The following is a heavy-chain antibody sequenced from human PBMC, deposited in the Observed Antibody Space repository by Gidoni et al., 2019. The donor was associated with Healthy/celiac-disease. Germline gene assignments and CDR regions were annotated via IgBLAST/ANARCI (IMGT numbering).Heavy chain of an antibody. J-gene: IGHJ2*01. CDR1: GGSISSSSYY. V-gene: IGHV4-39*01. CDR3: ARPPPDKWELRRDWYFDL. Sequence: QLQLQESGPGLVKPSETLSLTCTVYGGSISSSSYYWGWIRQPPGKGLEWIGSIYYSGSTYYNPSLKSRVTISVDTSKNQFSLKLSSVTAADTAVYYCARPPPDKWELRRDWYFDLWGRGTLVTVSS. D-gene: IGHD1-26*01. CDR2: IYYSGST.